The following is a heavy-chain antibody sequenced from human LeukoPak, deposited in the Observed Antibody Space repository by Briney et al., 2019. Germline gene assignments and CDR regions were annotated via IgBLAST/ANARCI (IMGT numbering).Heavy chain of an antibody. D-gene: IGHD3-22*01. CDR2: IWYDGSNK. Sequence: GGSLRLSCAASGFTFSSYGMHWVRQAPGKGLEWVAVIWYDGSNKYYADSVKGRFTISRDNSKNTLYLQMNSLRAEDTAVYYCARDAPDSSGYSYYFDYWGQGTLVTVSS. CDR1: GFTFSSYG. J-gene: IGHJ4*02. V-gene: IGHV3-33*01. CDR3: ARDAPDSSGYSYYFDY.